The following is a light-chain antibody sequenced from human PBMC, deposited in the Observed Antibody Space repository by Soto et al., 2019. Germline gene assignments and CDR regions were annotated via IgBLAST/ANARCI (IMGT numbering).Light chain of an antibody. Sequence: DIQMTQSPSTLSASVGDRVTITCRASQSASPWLAWYQQKPGRAPRVLIYHASTLESGVPSRFSGSGSGTEFTLTISSLQPDDFATYYCQQYNSYLRWAFGQGTKV. CDR2: HAS. V-gene: IGKV1-5*01. CDR1: QSASPW. J-gene: IGKJ1*01. CDR3: QQYNSYLRWA.